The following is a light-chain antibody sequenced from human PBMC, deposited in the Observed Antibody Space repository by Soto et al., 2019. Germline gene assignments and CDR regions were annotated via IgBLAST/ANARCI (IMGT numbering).Light chain of an antibody. Sequence: EVVLTQSPGTLSLSPGERATLSCRASQSVAANYLAWYQQKRVQAPRLLIYGASSRATGIPERFSGSGSWPDFTLTISRLEPEYFSVYYCHQDGTAPLSFGPGTKVDIK. CDR2: GAS. CDR1: QSVAANY. V-gene: IGKV3-20*01. CDR3: HQDGTAPLS. J-gene: IGKJ3*01.